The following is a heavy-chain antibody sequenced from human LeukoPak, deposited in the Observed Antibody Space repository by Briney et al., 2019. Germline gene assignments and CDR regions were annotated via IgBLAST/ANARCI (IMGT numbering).Heavy chain of an antibody. CDR3: AKSRSSSISCYNY. J-gene: IGHJ4*02. V-gene: IGHV3-23*01. D-gene: IGHD2-2*02. CDR1: GFTFSNYA. CDR2: ISGSGGST. Sequence: GGSLRLSCAASGFTFSNYAMSWVRQAPGKGLEWVSDISGSGGSTYYTDSVKGRFTISRDNSNNTLYLQMNSLGADDTAVYYCAKSRSSSISCYNYWGQGTLATVSS.